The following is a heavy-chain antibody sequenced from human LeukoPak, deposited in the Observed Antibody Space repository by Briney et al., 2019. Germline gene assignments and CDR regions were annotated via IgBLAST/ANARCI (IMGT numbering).Heavy chain of an antibody. V-gene: IGHV3-23*01. J-gene: IGHJ5*02. CDR1: GFTFSSYA. D-gene: IGHD3-10*01. Sequence: GGSLRLSCAASGFTFSSYAMSWVRQAPGKGLEWVSAISGSGGSTYYADSVKGRFTISRDNSKNTLYLQMNSLRAEDTAVYYCAKXSWXRESPNWFDPWGQGTLVTVSS. CDR3: AKXSWXRESPNWFDP. CDR2: ISGSGGST.